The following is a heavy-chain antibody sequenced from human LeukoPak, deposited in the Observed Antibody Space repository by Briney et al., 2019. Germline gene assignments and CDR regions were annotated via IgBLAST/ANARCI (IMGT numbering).Heavy chain of an antibody. D-gene: IGHD1-26*01. CDR3: ARDPPPSGSYLSFGFDY. CDR1: GFTFSSYA. J-gene: IGHJ4*02. CDR2: ISYDGSNK. V-gene: IGHV3-30*04. Sequence: GGSLRLSCAASGFTFSSYAMHWVRQAPGRGLEWVAVISYDGSNKYYADSVKGRFTISRDNSKNTLYLQMNSLRAEDTAVYYCARDPPPSGSYLSFGFDYWGQGTLVTVSS.